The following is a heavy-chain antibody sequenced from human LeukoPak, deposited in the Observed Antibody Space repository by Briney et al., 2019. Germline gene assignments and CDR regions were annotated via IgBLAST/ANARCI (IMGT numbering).Heavy chain of an antibody. D-gene: IGHD4-11*01. CDR1: GFTFSSYW. CDR3: ARGLQGIDY. Sequence: GSLRLSCAASGFTFSSYWMHWVRQVPGKGLMWVSVIYTDDISTNYADSVKGRFTISRDNAENTLYLQMNSLRAEDTAVYYCARGLQGIDYWGQGTLVTVSS. V-gene: IGHV3-74*01. J-gene: IGHJ4*02. CDR2: IYTDDIST.